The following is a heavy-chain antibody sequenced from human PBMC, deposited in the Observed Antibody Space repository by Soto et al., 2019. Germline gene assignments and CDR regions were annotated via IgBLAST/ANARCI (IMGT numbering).Heavy chain of an antibody. J-gene: IGHJ4*02. D-gene: IGHD3-10*01. CDR2: IYSGGYT. CDR1: GFTVSNNY. CDR3: GPRPGGGGY. Sequence: EVQLVESGGGLIQPGGSLRLSCAVSGFTVSNNYMSWVRQAPGKGLEGVSVIYSGGYTAYGDSVKGRFTISRDNSKNTIFLQKNSAGAGGGGGFFGGPRPGGGGYWGQGTLVTVSS. V-gene: IGHV3-53*01.